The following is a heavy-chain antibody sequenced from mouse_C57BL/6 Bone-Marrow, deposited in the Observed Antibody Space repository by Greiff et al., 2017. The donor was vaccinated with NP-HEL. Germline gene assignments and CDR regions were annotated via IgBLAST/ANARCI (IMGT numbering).Heavy chain of an antibody. Sequence: QVQLQQSGAELVKPGASVKLSCKASGYTFTSYWMQWVKQRPGQGLEWIGEIDPSDSYTNYNQKFKGKATLTVDTSSSTAYMQLSSLTSEDSAVYYCARADYYGSRGGYFDVGGTGTTVTVSS. CDR2: IDPSDSYT. J-gene: IGHJ1*03. V-gene: IGHV1-50*01. CDR3: ARADYYGSRGGYFDV. CDR1: GYTFTSYW. D-gene: IGHD1-1*01.